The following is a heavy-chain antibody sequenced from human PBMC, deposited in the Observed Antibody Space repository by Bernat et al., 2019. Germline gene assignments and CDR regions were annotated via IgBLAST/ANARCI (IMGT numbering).Heavy chain of an antibody. D-gene: IGHD3-22*01. Sequence: EVQLLESGGGLVQPGGSLRLSCAASGFTFSSYAMSWVRQAPGKGLEWVSAISGSGGSTYYADSVKGRFTISRDNTKNTLYLQMNSLRAGDTAIYYCARDPYDYDSSGQDYWGQETRVTVSS. J-gene: IGHJ4*02. V-gene: IGHV3-23*01. CDR1: GFTFSSYA. CDR3: ARDPYDYDSSGQDY. CDR2: ISGSGGST.